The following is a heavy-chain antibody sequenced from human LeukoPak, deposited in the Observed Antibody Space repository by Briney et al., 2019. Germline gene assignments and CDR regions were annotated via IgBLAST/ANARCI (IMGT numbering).Heavy chain of an antibody. J-gene: IGHJ6*03. CDR3: AKVQGSGSYLASKYYYYMDV. D-gene: IGHD3-10*01. V-gene: IGHV3-30*04. CDR1: GFTFSSYA. CDR2: ISYDGTNK. Sequence: PGRSLRLSCAASGFTFSSYAMHWVRQAPGKGLEWVAVISYDGTNKYSADSVKGRFTISRDNSKNTLYLQMNSLRAEDTAVYYCAKVQGSGSYLASKYYYYMDVWGKGTTVTISS.